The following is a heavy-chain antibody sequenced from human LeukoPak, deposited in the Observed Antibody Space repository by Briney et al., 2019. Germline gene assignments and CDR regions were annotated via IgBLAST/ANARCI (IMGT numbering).Heavy chain of an antibody. Sequence: GGSLRLSCAAFGFTFSSYWMSWVRQAPGKGLEWVANIKQDGSEKYYVDSVKGRFTISRDNAKNSLYLQMNSLRAEDTAVYYCARGQDYRYYYYYGMDVWGQGTTVTVSS. CDR1: GFTFSSYW. D-gene: IGHD4-11*01. CDR3: ARGQDYRYYYYYGMDV. V-gene: IGHV3-7*03. CDR2: IKQDGSEK. J-gene: IGHJ6*02.